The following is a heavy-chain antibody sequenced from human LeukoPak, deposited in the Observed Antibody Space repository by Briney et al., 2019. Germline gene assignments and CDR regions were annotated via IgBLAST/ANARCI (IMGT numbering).Heavy chain of an antibody. CDR1: GFTFRTYS. V-gene: IGHV3-48*01. CDR2: ISTSSSTI. J-gene: IGHJ4*02. D-gene: IGHD3-9*01. Sequence: GGSLRLSGAASGFTFRTYSMNWVRQAPGKGLEWVSYISTSSSTIYYADSVKGRFTISRDNAENSLYLQMNSLRVEDTAVYYCARDYTRDVYNIWGQGTLVTVSS. CDR3: ARDYTRDVYNI.